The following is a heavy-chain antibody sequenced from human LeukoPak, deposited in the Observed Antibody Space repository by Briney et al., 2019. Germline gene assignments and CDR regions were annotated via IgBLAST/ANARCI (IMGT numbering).Heavy chain of an antibody. CDR2: IYTSGST. V-gene: IGHV4-61*02. CDR1: GGSISSSSYY. CDR3: ARRGDV. J-gene: IGHJ6*04. Sequence: SETLSLTCTVSGGSISSSSYYWGWIRQPAGKGLEWIGRIYTSGSTNYNPSFKSRVTISVDTSKNQFSLKLTSVTAADTAVYYCARRGDVWGKGATVTISS.